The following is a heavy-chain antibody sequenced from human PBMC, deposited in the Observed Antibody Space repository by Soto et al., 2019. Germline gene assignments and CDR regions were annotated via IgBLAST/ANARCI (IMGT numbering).Heavy chain of an antibody. J-gene: IGHJ5*02. Sequence: QVQLVQSGAEVKKPGASVKVSCRTSGYTFTNYYMHWVRQAPGQGLEWMGIIKCSGGETTYAQKCLGSVIITRDTSTSNVYMGVSRLSSKDTAVDYCARGWDVLLVPAPLDPWGQGTQVTVSS. CDR1: GYTFTNYY. CDR2: IKCSGGET. V-gene: IGHV1-46*03. CDR3: ARGWDVLLVPAPLDP. D-gene: IGHD2-21*02.